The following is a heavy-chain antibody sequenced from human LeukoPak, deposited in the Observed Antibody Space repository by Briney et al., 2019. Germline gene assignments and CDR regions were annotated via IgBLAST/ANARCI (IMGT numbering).Heavy chain of an antibody. CDR2: IYPVDSDT. CDR3: ERSAPDYYDSSGYHTYYFDY. D-gene: IGHD3-22*01. V-gene: IGHV5-51*01. J-gene: IGHJ4*02. Sequence: GESLKISCQGSGYSFTTYWIVWVRQMPGKGLECMGTIYPVDSDTRYSPSFQGQVTISADKSISTDYLQWSRLKDSDTAMYYCERSAPDYYDSSGYHTYYFDYWGQGTLVTVSS. CDR1: GYSFTTYW.